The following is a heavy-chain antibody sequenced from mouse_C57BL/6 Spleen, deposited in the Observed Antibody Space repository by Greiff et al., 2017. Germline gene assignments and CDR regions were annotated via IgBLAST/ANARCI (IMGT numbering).Heavy chain of an antibody. CDR3: AGSHYYGSSLGYFDY. D-gene: IGHD1-1*01. V-gene: IGHV8-12*01. Sequence: QVTLKVSGPGILQSSQTLSLTCSFSGFSLSTSGMGVSWIRQPSGKGLVWRAHLYWGDAKRYNPFLKSPPTISKDTSRNQVFLKTTSVDTAGTATYYCAGSHYYGSSLGYFDYWGQGTTLTVSS. CDR1: GFSLSTSGMG. CDR2: LYWGDAK. J-gene: IGHJ2*01.